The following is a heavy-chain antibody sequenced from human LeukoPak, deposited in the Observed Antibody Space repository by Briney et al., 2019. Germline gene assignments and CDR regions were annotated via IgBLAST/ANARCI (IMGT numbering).Heavy chain of an antibody. D-gene: IGHD5-18*01. Sequence: GEALKISCKVSGCRFSTYWIGWGRQMPGKGLEWMGIIYPDDCDTKYSPSLQGQVTISADKSISTAYLQWSSLKASDTAMYYCARHMDTALGPHIAFWGQGTLVTVSS. CDR3: ARHMDTALGPHIAF. CDR1: GCRFSTYW. CDR2: IYPDDCDT. V-gene: IGHV5-51*01. J-gene: IGHJ4*02.